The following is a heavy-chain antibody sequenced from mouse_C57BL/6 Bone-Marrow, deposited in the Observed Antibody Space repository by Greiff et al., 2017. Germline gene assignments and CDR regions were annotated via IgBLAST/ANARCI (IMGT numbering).Heavy chain of an antibody. V-gene: IGHV5-4*01. CDR2: ISDGGSYT. J-gene: IGHJ4*01. Sequence: EVQLVESGGGLVKPGGSLKLSCAASGFTFSSYAMSWVRQTPEKRLEWVATISDGGSYTYYPDNVKGRFTISRDNANNKLYLQMRHLKSEDTAMYYCARGPLDYWGQGTSVTVSS. CDR3: ARGPLDY. CDR1: GFTFSSYA.